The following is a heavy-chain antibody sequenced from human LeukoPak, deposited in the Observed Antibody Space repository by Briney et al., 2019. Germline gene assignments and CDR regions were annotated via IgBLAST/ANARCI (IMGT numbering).Heavy chain of an antibody. V-gene: IGHV3-23*01. CDR3: ATLRNRYYYDSSGYSLSGYFDY. J-gene: IGHJ4*02. CDR2: ISGSGGST. Sequence: GGSLRLSCAASGFTFSSYAMSWVRQAPGKGLEWVSAISGSGGSTYYADSVKGRFTISRDNSKNTLYLQMNSLRAEDTAVYYCATLRNRYYYDSSGYSLSGYFDYWGQGTLVTVSS. D-gene: IGHD3-22*01. CDR1: GFTFSSYA.